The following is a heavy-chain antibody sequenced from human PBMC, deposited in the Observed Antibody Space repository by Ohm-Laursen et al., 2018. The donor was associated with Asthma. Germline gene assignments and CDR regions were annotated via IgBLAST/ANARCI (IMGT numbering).Heavy chain of an antibody. CDR3: ARIGPEWELPGREYSLHH. V-gene: IGHV3-21*01. CDR1: GYTFSSYG. J-gene: IGHJ1*01. Sequence: SLRLSCTASGYTFSSYGMHWVRQVPGKGLEWVASISTASTFIYYADSVRGRFTTSGDNAKNSVYLQMNSLRAEDTALYYCARIGPEWELPGREYSLHHWGEGTLVTVSS. D-gene: IGHD1-26*01. CDR2: ISTASTFI.